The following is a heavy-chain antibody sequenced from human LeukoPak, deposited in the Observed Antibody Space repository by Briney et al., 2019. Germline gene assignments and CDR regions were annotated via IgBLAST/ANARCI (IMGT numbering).Heavy chain of an antibody. J-gene: IGHJ4*02. CDR2: IYWNDDK. Sequence: SGPTLVNPTQPLTLTCTFSGFSLTTSGVGVGWIRQPPGKALEWLALIYWNDDKRYSPSLKSRLTITQDTSKNQVVLTMTNMDPVDTATYYCAHSRYCSSTSCQKFDYWGQGTLVTVSS. V-gene: IGHV2-5*01. D-gene: IGHD2-2*01. CDR3: AHSRYCSSTSCQKFDY. CDR1: GFSLTTSGVG.